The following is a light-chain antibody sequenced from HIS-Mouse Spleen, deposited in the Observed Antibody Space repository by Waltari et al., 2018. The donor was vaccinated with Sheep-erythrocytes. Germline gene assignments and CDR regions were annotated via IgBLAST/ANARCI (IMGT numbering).Light chain of an antibody. CDR2: DFS. CDR3: CSYAGSYNHV. J-gene: IGLJ1*01. Sequence: QSALTQPRSVSGSPGQSVTISCTGTSSDVGGYNYVSWYQHHPGKAPKLMIYDFSKRPAGVPLRFSGSKSGNTASLTISGLQAEDEADYYCCSYAGSYNHVFATGTKVTVL. CDR1: SSDVGGYNY. V-gene: IGLV2-11*01.